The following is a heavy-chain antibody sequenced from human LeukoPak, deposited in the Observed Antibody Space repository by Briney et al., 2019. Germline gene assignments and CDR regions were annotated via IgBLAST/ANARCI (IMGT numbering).Heavy chain of an antibody. V-gene: IGHV4-61*02. CDR1: GGSISSGSYH. D-gene: IGHD4-17*01. CDR2: IYTSGST. CDR3: AREGYGDYARISGFDY. Sequence: SQTLSLTCTVSGGSISSGSYHWSWIRQPAGKGLEWIGRIYTSGSTNYNPSLKSRVTISVDTSKNQFSLKLSSVTAADTAVYYCAREGYGDYARISGFDYWGRGTLVTVSS. J-gene: IGHJ4*02.